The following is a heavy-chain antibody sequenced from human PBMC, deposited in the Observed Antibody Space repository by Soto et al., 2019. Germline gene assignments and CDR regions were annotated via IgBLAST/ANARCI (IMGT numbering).Heavy chain of an antibody. J-gene: IGHJ4*02. CDR1: GFSLSTSGVG. Sequence: QITLKESGPTLVKPTQTLTLTCTFSGFSLSTSGVGVGWIRQPPGKALEGLARIYWDDEKRYSPSLKSRLTITKDTYKNPGVLRVTLVDPVGTGTYCCAPKTTYCVTLTGYYSCGYFDYWCPGAQVIASS. CDR2: IYWDDEK. D-gene: IGHD3-9*01. V-gene: IGHV2-5*02. CDR3: APKTTYCVTLTGYYSCGYFDY.